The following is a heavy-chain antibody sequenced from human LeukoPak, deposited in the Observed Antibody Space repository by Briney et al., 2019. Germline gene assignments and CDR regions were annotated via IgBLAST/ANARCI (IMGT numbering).Heavy chain of an antibody. V-gene: IGHV4-39*07. CDR1: GDSISSTSHY. J-gene: IGHJ6*02. CDR3: ARDSVPYDFWSGYYIGNYYYYGMDV. D-gene: IGHD3-3*01. Sequence: SETLSLTCTVSGDSISSTSHYWDWIRQPPGKGLEWIGNIYFTGSTYYCPSLKSRVTISVDKSKNQFSLKLSSVTAADTAVYYCARDSVPYDFWSGYYIGNYYYYGMDVWGQGTTVTVS. CDR2: IYFTGST.